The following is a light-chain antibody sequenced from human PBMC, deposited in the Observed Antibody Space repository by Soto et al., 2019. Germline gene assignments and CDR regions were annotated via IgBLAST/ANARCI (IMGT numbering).Light chain of an antibody. CDR2: EVS. V-gene: IGLV2-23*02. CDR3: CSYAGSDTWV. Sequence: QSALTQPASVSGSPGQSITMSCTGTYSDVGNYNLVSWYQQQPGKAPKLMIYEVSRRPSGVSNRFSGSKSGNTASLTISGLQAADEGDYYCCSYAGSDTWVFGGGTKLTVL. CDR1: YSDVGNYNL. J-gene: IGLJ3*02.